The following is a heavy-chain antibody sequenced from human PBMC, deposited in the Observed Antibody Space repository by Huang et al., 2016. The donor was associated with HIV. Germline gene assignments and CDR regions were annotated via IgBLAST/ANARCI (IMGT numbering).Heavy chain of an antibody. CDR2: ISDSGAGT. CDR3: AKDIGTYYFDY. J-gene: IGHJ4*02. Sequence: EVQLLESGGGLVQPGGSLRLSCAASGFAFTNFAMSWVRQAPGKGLEWVSTISDSGAGTNYADSVGGRFTISRDNSKNMLYLQMTSLRAEDTAVYYCAKDIGTYYFDYWGQGTLVTVSS. D-gene: IGHD1-26*01. CDR1: GFAFTNFA. V-gene: IGHV3-23*01.